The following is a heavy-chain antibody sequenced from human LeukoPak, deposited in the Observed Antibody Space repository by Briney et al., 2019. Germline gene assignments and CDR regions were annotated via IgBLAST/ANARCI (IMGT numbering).Heavy chain of an antibody. D-gene: IGHD2-2*01. Sequence: GASVKVSCKASGYTFTSYGISWVRQAPGQGLEGMGWISAYNGNTNYAQKLQGRVTMTTDTSTSTAYMELRSLRTDDTAVYYCARNYQQPPYYYYYYMDVWGKGTTVTVSS. J-gene: IGHJ6*03. CDR2: ISAYNGNT. V-gene: IGHV1-18*01. CDR3: ARNYQQPPYYYYYYMDV. CDR1: GYTFTSYG.